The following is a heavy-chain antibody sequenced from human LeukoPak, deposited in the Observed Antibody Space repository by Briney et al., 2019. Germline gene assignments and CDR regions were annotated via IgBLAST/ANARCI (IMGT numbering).Heavy chain of an antibody. D-gene: IGHD3-9*01. CDR3: ARDPSYYDIVTSSTGMDV. J-gene: IGHJ6*02. CDR1: GFTFSSYA. CDR2: ISGSGGST. V-gene: IGHV3-23*01. Sequence: GGSLRLSCAASGFTFSSYAMSWVRQAPGKGLEWVSAISGSGGSTYYADSAKGRFTISRDNSKNTVYLQMNSLRAEDTALYYCARDPSYYDIVTSSTGMDVWGQGTTVTVSS.